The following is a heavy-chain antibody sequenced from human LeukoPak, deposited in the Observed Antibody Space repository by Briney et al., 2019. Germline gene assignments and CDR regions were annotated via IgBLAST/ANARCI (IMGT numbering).Heavy chain of an antibody. D-gene: IGHD6-13*01. CDR2: INPNSSGT. J-gene: IGHJ4*02. Sequence: ASVKLSCKASGYTFTGYYMHWVWQAPGQGLEWMGWINPNSSGTNYAQKFEGRVTMTRDTSISTAYMELSRLRSDDAAVYYCARVPRGVAAGYYFDCWGRGILVTVSS. CDR3: ARVPRGVAAGYYFDC. CDR1: GYTFTGYY. V-gene: IGHV1-2*02.